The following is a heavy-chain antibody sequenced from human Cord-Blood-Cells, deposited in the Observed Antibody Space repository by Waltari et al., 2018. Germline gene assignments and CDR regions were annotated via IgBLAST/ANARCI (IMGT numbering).Heavy chain of an antibody. CDR2: INAGNGNT. D-gene: IGHD1-1*01. CDR1: GYTFTRYA. J-gene: IGHJ3*02. Sequence: QVQLVQSGAVVKKPGASVKVYCNACGYTFTRYAMHSLRPAPGQRLEWMGWINAGNGNTKYSQKFQGRVTITRDTSASTAYMELSSLRSEDTAVYYCASANWNDVGAFDIWGQGTMVTVSS. CDR3: ASANWNDVGAFDI. V-gene: IGHV1-3*01.